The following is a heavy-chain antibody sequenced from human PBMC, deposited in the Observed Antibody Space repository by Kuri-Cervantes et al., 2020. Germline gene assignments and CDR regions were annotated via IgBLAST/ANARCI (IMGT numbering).Heavy chain of an antibody. Sequence: GESLKISCAASGFTFSSYGMHWVRQAPGKGLEWVAVIWYDGSNKYYADSVKGRFTISRDNSKNTLYLQMNSLRAEDTAVYYCARDLYLGAFDIWGQGTMVTVSS. CDR3: ARDLYLGAFDI. D-gene: IGHD2-8*01. CDR2: IWYDGSNK. CDR1: GFTFSSYG. V-gene: IGHV3-33*01. J-gene: IGHJ3*02.